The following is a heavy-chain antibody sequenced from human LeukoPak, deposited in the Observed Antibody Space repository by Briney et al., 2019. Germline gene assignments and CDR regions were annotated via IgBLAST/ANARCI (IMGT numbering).Heavy chain of an antibody. V-gene: IGHV3-30-3*01. D-gene: IGHD6-13*01. CDR2: ISYDGNNK. CDR3: ARAYSSSWYDF. Sequence: GSLRLSCAASGFTFSSYAMHWVRQAPGKGLEWVAVISYDGNNKYYADSVKGRFTISRDNSKNTLYLQINSVRAEDTAVYYCARAYSSSWYDFWGQGTLVTVSS. CDR1: GFTFSSYA. J-gene: IGHJ5*01.